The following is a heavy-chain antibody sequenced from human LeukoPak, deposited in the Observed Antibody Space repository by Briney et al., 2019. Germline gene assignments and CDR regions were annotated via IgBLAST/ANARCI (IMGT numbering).Heavy chain of an antibody. CDR3: ARGGVEMATKGFDY. D-gene: IGHD5-24*01. CDR2: INPNSGGT. CDR1: GYTFTGYY. J-gene: IGHJ4*02. V-gene: IGHV1-2*02. Sequence: ASVNVSYKASGYTFTGYYMHWVRQAPGQGREWMGWINPNSGGTNYAQKFQGRVTMTRDTSLSTAYMELSRLRSDDTAVYYCARGGVEMATKGFDYWGQGTLVTVSS.